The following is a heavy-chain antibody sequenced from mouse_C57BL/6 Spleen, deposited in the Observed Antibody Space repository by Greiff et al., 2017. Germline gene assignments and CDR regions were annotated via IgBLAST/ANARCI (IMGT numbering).Heavy chain of an antibody. CDR1: GYTFTGYW. CDR2: ILPGSGST. D-gene: IGHD2-1*01. CDR3: ARRSYGNYVAWFAY. V-gene: IGHV1-9*01. J-gene: IGHJ3*01. Sequence: QVQLQQSGAELMKPGASVKLSCTATGYTFTGYWIEWVKQRPGHGLEWIGEILPGSGSTNYKEKFKGKATFTADTSSNTTYMQLSSLTTEDSAIYYCARRSYGNYVAWFAYWGQGTLVTVSA.